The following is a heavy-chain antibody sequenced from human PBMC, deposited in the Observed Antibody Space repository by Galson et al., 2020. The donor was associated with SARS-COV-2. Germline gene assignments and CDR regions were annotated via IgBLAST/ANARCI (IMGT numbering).Heavy chain of an antibody. D-gene: IGHD5-12*01. CDR1: GYTLTELS. V-gene: IGHV1-24*01. J-gene: IGHJ6*02. Sequence: SVKVSCKVSGYTLTELSLHWVRPAPAKGLEWMGGFDPEDGETSYAQKFQDRVTLTEDTSTETAYMDLSSLGSQDTAVYYCATELGGYGPFYCYCGMDVWGQGTTVTVSS. CDR3: ATELGGYGPFYCYCGMDV. CDR2: FDPEDGET.